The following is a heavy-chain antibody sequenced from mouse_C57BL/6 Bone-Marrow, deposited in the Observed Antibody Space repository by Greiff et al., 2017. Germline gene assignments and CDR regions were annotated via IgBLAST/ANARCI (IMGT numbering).Heavy chain of an antibody. Sequence: QVQLQQPGAELVRPGSSVKLSCKASGYTFTSYWMDWVKQRPGQGLEWIGNIYPSDSETHYNQKFKDKATLTVDKSSSTAYMQLSSLTSEDSAVYYSAREGQLRLQAMDYWGQGTSVTVSA. J-gene: IGHJ4*01. CDR2: IYPSDSET. D-gene: IGHD3-2*02. V-gene: IGHV1-61*01. CDR1: GYTFTSYW. CDR3: AREGQLRLQAMDY.